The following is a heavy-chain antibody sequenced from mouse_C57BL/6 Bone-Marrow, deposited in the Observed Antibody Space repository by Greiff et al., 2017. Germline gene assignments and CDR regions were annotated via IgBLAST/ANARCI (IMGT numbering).Heavy chain of an antibody. CDR1: GYTFTSYW. CDR2: IYPGSGST. Sequence: VKLQQPGAELVKPGASVKMSCKASGYTFTSYWITWVKQRPGQGLEWIGDIYPGSGSTNYNEKFKSKATLTVDTSSSTAYMQLSSLTSEDSAVYYCAGDGPYYFDDWGQGTTLTVSS. CDR3: AGDGPYYFDD. J-gene: IGHJ2*01. V-gene: IGHV1-55*01. D-gene: IGHD2-3*01.